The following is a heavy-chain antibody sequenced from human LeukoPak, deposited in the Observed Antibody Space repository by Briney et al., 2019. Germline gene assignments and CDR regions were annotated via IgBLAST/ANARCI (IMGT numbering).Heavy chain of an antibody. CDR3: ARCTSSRYANFDY. CDR2: IYTSGST. CDR1: GGLISSYY. V-gene: IGHV4-4*09. Sequence: SETLSLTCTVSGGLISSYYWSWIRQPPGKGLEWIGYIYTSGSTNYNPSLKSRVTISVDTSKNQFSLNLTSVTAADTAVYYCARCTSSRYANFDYWGQGTLVTASS. D-gene: IGHD6-25*01. J-gene: IGHJ4*02.